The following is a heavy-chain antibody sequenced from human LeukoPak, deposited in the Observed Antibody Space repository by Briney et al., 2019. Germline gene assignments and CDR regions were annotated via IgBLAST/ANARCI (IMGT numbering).Heavy chain of an antibody. Sequence: GGSLRLSCAASGFTFDDYAMHWVRQAPGKGLEWVSGISWNSGSIAYADSVKGRFTIFRDNAKNSLYLQMNSLRPEDTALYYCAKGGPGIAVSGYPFDIWGQGTMVTVSS. D-gene: IGHD6-19*01. CDR1: GFTFDDYA. CDR2: ISWNSGSI. V-gene: IGHV3-9*01. J-gene: IGHJ3*02. CDR3: AKGGPGIAVSGYPFDI.